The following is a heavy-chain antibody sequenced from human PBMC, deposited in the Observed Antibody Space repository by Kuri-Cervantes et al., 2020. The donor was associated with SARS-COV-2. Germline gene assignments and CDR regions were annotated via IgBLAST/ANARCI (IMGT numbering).Heavy chain of an antibody. J-gene: IGHJ6*03. D-gene: IGHD1-26*01. V-gene: IGHV4-4*07. CDR2: INTSGST. CDR1: GGSISSYY. CDR3: ARSGSYPYYYYYMDV. Sequence: SETLSLTCTVSGGSISSYYWSWLRQPAGKGLEWIGRINTSGSTNYNPSLKSRVTMSVDTSKNQFSLKLSSVTAADTAVYYCARSGSYPYYYYYMDVWGKGTTVTVSS.